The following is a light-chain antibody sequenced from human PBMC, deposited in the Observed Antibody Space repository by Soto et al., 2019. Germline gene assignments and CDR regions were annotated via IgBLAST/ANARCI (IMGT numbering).Light chain of an antibody. V-gene: IGLV2-23*03. CDR3: CSYAGSSTFV. CDR1: SNDVGSYNL. Sequence: QSALTQPASVSGSPGQSITISCTGTSNDVGSYNLVSWYQQHPGKAPKLMIYEGSKRPSGVSNRFSGSKSDNTASLTISGLQAEDEADYYCCSYAGSSTFVFGGGTKRTVL. J-gene: IGLJ2*01. CDR2: EGS.